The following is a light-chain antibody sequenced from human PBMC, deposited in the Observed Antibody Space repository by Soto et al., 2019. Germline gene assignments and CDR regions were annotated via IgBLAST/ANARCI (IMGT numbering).Light chain of an antibody. CDR2: DVS. CDR1: SSDVGAYNL. CDR3: SSYTHTTTLV. Sequence: QSVLTQPASVSGSPGQSITLSCTGTSSDVGAYNLVSWYQHHPGRAPKLFIFDVSDRPSGVSNRFSGSKSGNTASLTISGLQAEDEAFYDCSSYTHTTTLVFGGGTQLTVL. J-gene: IGLJ3*02. V-gene: IGLV2-14*02.